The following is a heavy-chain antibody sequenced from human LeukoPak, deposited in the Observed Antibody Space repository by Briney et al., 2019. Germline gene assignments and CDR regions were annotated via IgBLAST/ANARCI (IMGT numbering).Heavy chain of an antibody. D-gene: IGHD6-19*01. Sequence: GGSLRLSCAASGFTFTDYLMTWVRQAPGQGLEWVANIRQDGSAEFYADSVKGRFTISRDNAKNSLYLQMNSLRAEDTAVYYCARWLYSSGWAIDYWGQGTLVTVSS. J-gene: IGHJ4*02. CDR2: IRQDGSAE. CDR1: GFTFTDYL. CDR3: ARWLYSSGWAIDY. V-gene: IGHV3-7*01.